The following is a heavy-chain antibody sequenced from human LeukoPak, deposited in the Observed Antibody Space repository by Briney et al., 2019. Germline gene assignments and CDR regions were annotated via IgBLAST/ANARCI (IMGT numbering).Heavy chain of an antibody. CDR3: ARDHVYGGADY. CDR1: GFTFHNYA. V-gene: IGHV3-43*02. Sequence: GGSLRLSCAASGFTFHNYAIHWVRQAPGKGLEWVSPTSGDGITTYFADSVKGRFTIPRDNSKSSLFLQMNSLRTEDTALYYCARDHVYGGADYWGQGTLVTVSS. D-gene: IGHD5/OR15-5a*01. J-gene: IGHJ4*02. CDR2: TSGDGITT.